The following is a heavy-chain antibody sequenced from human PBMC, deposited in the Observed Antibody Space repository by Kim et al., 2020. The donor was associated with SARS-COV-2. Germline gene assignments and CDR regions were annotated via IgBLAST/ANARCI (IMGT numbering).Heavy chain of an antibody. CDR3: ARHLSTGTTFYNFDE. J-gene: IGHJ1*01. CDR2: LFYSGSA. V-gene: IGHV4-59*08. Sequence: SETLSLTCSVSGGSITNNYWSWIRQPPGKGLEWIAFLFYSGSAHYNPSLKGRVTISIATSKKQVSLRLESVTAADTAVYYCARHLSTGTTFYNFDEWGPGSLVTVSS. D-gene: IGHD1-1*01. CDR1: GGSITNNY.